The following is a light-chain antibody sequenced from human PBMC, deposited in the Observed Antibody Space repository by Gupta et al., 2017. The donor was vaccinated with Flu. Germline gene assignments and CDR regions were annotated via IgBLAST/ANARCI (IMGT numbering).Light chain of an antibody. Sequence: SPAPLSLSQGERATPSCRASQNVDVYVDWLQQNPGQAPRLLIYDASKRATGVPDRFSGSGSGTDFTLTSSSLEPEDFAVYYWQQRRTWPTFGQGTRMETK. V-gene: IGKV3-11*01. CDR2: DAS. CDR1: QNVDVY. CDR3: QQRRTWPT. J-gene: IGKJ2*01.